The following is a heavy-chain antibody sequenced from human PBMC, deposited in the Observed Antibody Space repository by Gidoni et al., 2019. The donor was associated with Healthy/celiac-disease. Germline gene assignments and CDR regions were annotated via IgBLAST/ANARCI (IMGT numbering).Heavy chain of an antibody. D-gene: IGHD3-3*01. J-gene: IGHJ4*02. CDR1: GYTFTSYD. CDR3: ASHGYDFWSGYYSNY. V-gene: IGHV1-8*01. Sequence: QVQLVQSGAEVKKPGASVTVSCTASGYTFTSYDINWVRQATGQGLEWMGWMNPNSGNTGYAQKFQGRVTMTRNTSRSTADRELSSLRSEDTAVYYCASHGYDFWSGYYSNYWGQGTLVTVSS. CDR2: MNPNSGNT.